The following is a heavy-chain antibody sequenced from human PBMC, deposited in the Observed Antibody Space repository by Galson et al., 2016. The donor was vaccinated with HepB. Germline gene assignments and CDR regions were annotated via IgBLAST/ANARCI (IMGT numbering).Heavy chain of an antibody. D-gene: IGHD3-10*01. V-gene: IGHV6-1*01. Sequence: CAISGDSVSSNSAAWNWIRQSPSRGLEWLGRTYYESKWYRDYAVSVESRIAINADTSKNQFSLQLNSVTPEDTALYSCARNYYGSGGYYTLFDYWGQGTPVTVSS. J-gene: IGHJ4*02. CDR3: ARNYYGSGGYYTLFDY. CDR2: TYYESKWYR. CDR1: GDSVSSNSAA.